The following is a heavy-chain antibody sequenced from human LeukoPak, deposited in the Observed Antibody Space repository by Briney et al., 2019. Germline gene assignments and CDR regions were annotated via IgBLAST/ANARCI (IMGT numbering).Heavy chain of an antibody. CDR2: MDKSGST. CDR1: GGSISGFY. CDR3: ARPGRYTYWYFDL. Sequence: SETLSLTCTVSGGSISGFYWSWIRQPPGKGLEWIGYMDKSGSTTYNPSLRSRVTISVDTSKNQFSLKLSSVTTADTAVYYCARPGRYTYWYFDLWGRGTLVTVSS. V-gene: IGHV4-59*01. D-gene: IGHD1-26*01. J-gene: IGHJ2*01.